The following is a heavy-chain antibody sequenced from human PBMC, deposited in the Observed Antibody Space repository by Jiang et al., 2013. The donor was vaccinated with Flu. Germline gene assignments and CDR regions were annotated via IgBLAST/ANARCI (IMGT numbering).Heavy chain of an antibody. Sequence: EVKKPGASVKVSCKASGYRFTGYFIHWVRQVPGQGLEWMGWINTDTGNPTYAPGLTGRFVFSLDTSLSTTFLQINNLQTEDTAIYFCAREGLWDGKVVTDLWGQGTLVRVSS. D-gene: IGHD2-21*02. CDR3: AREGLWDGKVVTDL. J-gene: IGHJ5*02. CDR2: INTDTGNP. CDR1: GYRFTGYF. V-gene: IGHV7-4-1*02.